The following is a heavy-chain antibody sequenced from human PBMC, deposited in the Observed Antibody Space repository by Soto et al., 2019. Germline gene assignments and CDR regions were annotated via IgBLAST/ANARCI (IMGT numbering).Heavy chain of an antibody. Sequence: EVRLLESGGGLVQPGGSLRLSCEGSGFTLSNYGMDWVRQAPGKGLEWISFISGAGDTTYYADSVKGRFIISRDNSKNTLYLQMNSLRAEDTAIYYCVKSFTQSNVWRAYRHKTHFDYWGQGALVTVTS. J-gene: IGHJ4*02. V-gene: IGHV3-23*01. CDR2: ISGAGDTT. D-gene: IGHD3-16*02. CDR1: GFTLSNYG. CDR3: VKSFTQSNVWRAYRHKTHFDY.